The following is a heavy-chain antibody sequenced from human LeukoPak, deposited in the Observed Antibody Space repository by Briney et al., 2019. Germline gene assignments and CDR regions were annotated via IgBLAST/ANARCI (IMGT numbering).Heavy chain of an antibody. CDR2: IDSDGRNT. V-gene: IGHV3-74*01. J-gene: IGHJ6*02. Sequence: GGSLRLSCAASGFTFSSYRMHWVRQAPGKGLMWVSRIDSDGRNTRYADSVKGRFTISRDNAKNTLYLQMNSLRAEDTAVYYCARGRSVTRYYYYGMDVWGQGTTVTVSS. CDR1: GFTFSSYR. D-gene: IGHD4-17*01. CDR3: ARGRSVTRYYYYGMDV.